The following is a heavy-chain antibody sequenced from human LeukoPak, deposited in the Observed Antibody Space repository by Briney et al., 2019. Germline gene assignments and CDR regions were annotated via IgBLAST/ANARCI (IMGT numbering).Heavy chain of an antibody. J-gene: IGHJ4*02. V-gene: IGHV3-33*01. CDR3: ASEEWGTSMGLDY. Sequence: PGRSLRLSCAASGFTFSSYGMHWVRQAPGKGLEWVAVIWYDGSNKYYADSVKGRFTISRDNSKNSLYLQMNSLRVEDTAVYYCASEEWGTSMGLDYWGQGTLVSVSS. CDR1: GFTFSSYG. CDR2: IWYDGSNK. D-gene: IGHD5-18*01.